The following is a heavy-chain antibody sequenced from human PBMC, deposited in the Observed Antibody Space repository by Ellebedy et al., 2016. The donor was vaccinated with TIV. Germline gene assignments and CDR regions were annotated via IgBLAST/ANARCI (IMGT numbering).Heavy chain of an antibody. CDR1: GFTFDDFA. J-gene: IGHJ5*02. D-gene: IGHD6-13*01. Sequence: SLKISCAASGFTFDDFAMHWVRQAPGKGLEWVSTISWNGDNIGYADSVTGRFTISRDNARKSLFLQMNSLRGEDTAVYYCAIGDGSSWFFRWGQGTLVTVSS. CDR2: ISWNGDNI. V-gene: IGHV3-9*01. CDR3: AIGDGSSWFFR.